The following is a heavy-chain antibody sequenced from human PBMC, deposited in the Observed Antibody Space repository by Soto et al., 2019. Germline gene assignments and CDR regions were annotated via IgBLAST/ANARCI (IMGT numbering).Heavy chain of an antibody. D-gene: IGHD2-21*02. CDR2: INAGNGNT. Sequence: ASVKVSCKASGYTFTSYAMHWVRQAPGQRLEWLGWINAGNGNTKYSQKFQGRVSITRDTSANIAYMELSSLRSEDTAVFYCATCPWADCGGDCHVGFDCGMDVWGQGTTVTVSS. CDR3: ATCPWADCGGDCHVGFDCGMDV. CDR1: GYTFTSYA. V-gene: IGHV1-3*01. J-gene: IGHJ6*02.